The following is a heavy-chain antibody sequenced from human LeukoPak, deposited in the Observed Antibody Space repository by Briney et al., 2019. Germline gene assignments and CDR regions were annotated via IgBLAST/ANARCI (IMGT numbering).Heavy chain of an antibody. D-gene: IGHD3-22*01. Sequence: GGSLRLSCAASGFTFSSYGMHWVRQAPGKGLEWVAVISYDGSNKYYADSVKGRFTISRDNSKNTLYLQMNSLRAEDTAVYYCAKDPMIDGINAFDIWGQGTMVTVSS. CDR1: GFTFSSYG. V-gene: IGHV3-30*18. CDR2: ISYDGSNK. CDR3: AKDPMIDGINAFDI. J-gene: IGHJ3*02.